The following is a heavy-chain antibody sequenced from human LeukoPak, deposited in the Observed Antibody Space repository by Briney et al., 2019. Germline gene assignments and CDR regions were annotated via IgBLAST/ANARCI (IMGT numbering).Heavy chain of an antibody. J-gene: IGHJ4*02. Sequence: GGSLRLSCAASGFTFSCYAMSWVRQAPGKGREWGSGISASGGTTYYADSVKGRFTISRDNSKTTLYLQMNSLRVEDTAIYYCAKVRPPQVIPAAIDYWGQGTLVTVSS. V-gene: IGHV3-23*01. CDR1: GFTFSCYA. CDR3: AKVRPPQVIPAAIDY. CDR2: ISASGGTT. D-gene: IGHD2-2*02.